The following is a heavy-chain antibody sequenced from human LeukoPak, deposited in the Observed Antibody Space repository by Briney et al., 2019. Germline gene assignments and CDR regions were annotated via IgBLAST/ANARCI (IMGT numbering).Heavy chain of an antibody. Sequence: LPGGTLRLSCAASGFTFSSYGMSWVRQAPGKGLEWVSGISGSGGSTYYADSVKGRFTISRDNAKNSLYLQMNSLRAEDTAVYYCARDYPGIAVAHIEGFDYWGQGTLVTVSS. V-gene: IGHV3-23*01. D-gene: IGHD6-19*01. CDR1: GFTFSSYG. J-gene: IGHJ4*02. CDR2: ISGSGGST. CDR3: ARDYPGIAVAHIEGFDY.